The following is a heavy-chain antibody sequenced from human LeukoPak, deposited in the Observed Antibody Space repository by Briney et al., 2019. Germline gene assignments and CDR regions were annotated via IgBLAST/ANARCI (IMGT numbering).Heavy chain of an antibody. CDR3: ATVAASNDFWSGFDY. Sequence: GASVNVSCKVSGYTLTELSIHWVRQAPGKGLEWMGGFDPEDGETIYAQKFQGRVTMTEDTSTDTAYMELSSLRSEDTAVYYCATVAASNDFWSGFDYWGQGTLVTVSS. CDR2: FDPEDGET. CDR1: GYTLTELS. D-gene: IGHD3-3*01. J-gene: IGHJ4*02. V-gene: IGHV1-24*01.